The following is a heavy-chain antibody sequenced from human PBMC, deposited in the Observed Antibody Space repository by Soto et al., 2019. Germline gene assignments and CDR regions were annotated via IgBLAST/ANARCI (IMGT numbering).Heavy chain of an antibody. D-gene: IGHD3-22*01. CDR2: IIPIFGTA. Sequence: SVKVSCKASGGTFSSYAISWVRQAPGQGLEWMGGIIPIFGTANYAQKFQGRVTITADESTSTAYMELSSLRSEDTAVYYCARVRHYYYDSSGYYPDAFDIWGQGKMVTVSS. CDR1: GGTFSSYA. V-gene: IGHV1-69*13. CDR3: ARVRHYYYDSSGYYPDAFDI. J-gene: IGHJ3*02.